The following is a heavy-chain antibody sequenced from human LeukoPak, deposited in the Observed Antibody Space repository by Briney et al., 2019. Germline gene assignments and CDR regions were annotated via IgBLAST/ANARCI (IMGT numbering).Heavy chain of an antibody. CDR2: IYYSGST. J-gene: IGHJ6*02. V-gene: IGHV4-59*01. CDR1: GGSISSYY. Sequence: PSATLSLTCTVSGGSISSYYWSWIRQPPGKGLEWIGYIYYSGSTNYNPSLKSRVTISVDTSKNQFSLKLSSVTAADTAVYYCARAGYSYGMGIDYYYGMDVWGQGTTVTVSS. D-gene: IGHD5-18*01. CDR3: ARAGYSYGMGIDYYYGMDV.